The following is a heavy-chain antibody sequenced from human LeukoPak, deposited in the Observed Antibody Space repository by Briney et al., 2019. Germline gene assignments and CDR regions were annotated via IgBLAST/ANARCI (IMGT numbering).Heavy chain of an antibody. CDR2: IYTSGST. CDR3: ARESWYYYDSSGSYNWFDP. J-gene: IGHJ5*02. V-gene: IGHV4-4*07. Sequence: SETLSLTCTVSGGSISSYYWSWIRQPAGKGLEWIGRIYTSGSTNYNPPLKSRVTMSVDTSKNQFSLKLSSVTAADTAVYYCARESWYYYDSSGSYNWFDPWGQGTLVAVSS. D-gene: IGHD3-22*01. CDR1: GGSISSYY.